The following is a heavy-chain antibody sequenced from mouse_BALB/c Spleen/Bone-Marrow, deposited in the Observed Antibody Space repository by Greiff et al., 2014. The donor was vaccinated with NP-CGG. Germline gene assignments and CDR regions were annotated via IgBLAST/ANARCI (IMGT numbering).Heavy chain of an antibody. V-gene: IGHV5-4*02. CDR1: GFTFSDFY. D-gene: IGHD1-1*02. CDR2: ICNGGTYT. CDR3: ARSGERYGAMDY. Sequence: EVQGVESGGGLVKPGGSLKLSCAASGFTFSDFYMFWFRQTPEKRLEWVATICNGGTYTYYPDSVKGRFTISRDNAKNNLYLQMSSLKSEDTAMYYCARSGERYGAMDYWGQGTSVTVTS. J-gene: IGHJ4*01.